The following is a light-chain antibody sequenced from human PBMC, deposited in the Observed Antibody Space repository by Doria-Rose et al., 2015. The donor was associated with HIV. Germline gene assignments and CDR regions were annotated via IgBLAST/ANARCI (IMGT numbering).Light chain of an antibody. J-gene: IGKJ1*01. CDR1: QSFSSTY. CDR3: HQYGTSWT. V-gene: IGKV3-20*01. CDR2: DGS. Sequence: QSPGTLSLSPWERATLSCRASQSFSSTYLAWYQQKPGQAPSLLIYDGSTRATGIPDRFSASGSGTDFTLTINRLEPEDFALYYCHQYGTSWTFGQGTKVEV.